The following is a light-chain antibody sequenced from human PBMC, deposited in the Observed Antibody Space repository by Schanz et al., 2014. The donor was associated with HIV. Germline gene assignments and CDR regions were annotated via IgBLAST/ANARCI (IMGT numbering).Light chain of an antibody. CDR1: NSNIGINT. CDR2: NSY. V-gene: IGLV1-44*01. CDR3: ASWDAGLSVV. Sequence: QSVLTQPPSASGTPGQRVTISCSGSNSNIGINTVNWYQHLPGTAPKLLLYNSYHRPSGVPDRFSGSTSGTSASLVISGLRSEDEADYYCASWDAGLSVVFGGGTKLTVL. J-gene: IGLJ2*01.